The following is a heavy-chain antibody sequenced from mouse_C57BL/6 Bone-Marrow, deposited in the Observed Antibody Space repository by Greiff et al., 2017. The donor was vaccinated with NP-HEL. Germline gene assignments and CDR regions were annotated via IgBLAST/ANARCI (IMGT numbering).Heavy chain of an antibody. J-gene: IGHJ3*01. Sequence: VQLQQPGAELVKPGASVKLSCKASGYTFTSYWMHWVKQRPGQGLEWIGMIHPNSGSTNYNEKFKSKATLTVDKSSSTAYMQLSSLTSEDSAVYYCARSGYSPWFAYWGQGTLVTVSA. V-gene: IGHV1-64*01. CDR2: IHPNSGST. CDR3: ARSGYSPWFAY. D-gene: IGHD1-2*01. CDR1: GYTFTSYW.